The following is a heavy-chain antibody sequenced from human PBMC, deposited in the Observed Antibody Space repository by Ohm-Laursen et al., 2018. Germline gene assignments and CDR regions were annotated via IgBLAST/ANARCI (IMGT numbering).Heavy chain of an antibody. CDR2: ISPNGAGT. Sequence: GSLRLSCSASGFTFSVYAMNWVRQAPGKGLEWVSAISPNGAGTYYADSVKGRFTISRDNSKSTLYLQMNSLRAEDTAVYYCAKEESTVTHLDYWGQGTLVTVSS. D-gene: IGHD4-17*01. J-gene: IGHJ4*02. V-gene: IGHV3-23*01. CDR1: GFTFSVYA. CDR3: AKEESTVTHLDY.